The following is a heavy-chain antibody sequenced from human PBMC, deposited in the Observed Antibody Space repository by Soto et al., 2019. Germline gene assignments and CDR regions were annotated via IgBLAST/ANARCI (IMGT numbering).Heavy chain of an antibody. Sequence: QVQLVESGGGVVQPGRSLRLSCAASGFTFSSYGMHWVRQAPGKGLEWVAVISNDGSNKYYADSVKGRFTISRDNSKNTLYLQMNSLRAEDTAVYYCAKEREQWLVGSFDYWGQGTLVTVSS. CDR2: ISNDGSNK. CDR3: AKEREQWLVGSFDY. CDR1: GFTFSSYG. J-gene: IGHJ4*02. D-gene: IGHD6-19*01. V-gene: IGHV3-30*18.